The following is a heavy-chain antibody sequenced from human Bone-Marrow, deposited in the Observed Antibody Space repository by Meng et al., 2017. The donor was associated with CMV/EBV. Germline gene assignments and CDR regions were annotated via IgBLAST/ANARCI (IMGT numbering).Heavy chain of an antibody. V-gene: IGHV4-30-4*08. CDR1: GRSISSGDYY. D-gene: IGHD6-6*01. CDR2: IYYSGST. J-gene: IGHJ5*02. Sequence: SGRSISSGDYYSSLIRQPPGKGLEWIGYIYYSGSTYYNPSLKSRVTISVDTSKNQFSLKLSSVTAADTAVYYCASYSSSYQYNWFDPWGQGTLVTVSS. CDR3: ASYSSSYQYNWFDP.